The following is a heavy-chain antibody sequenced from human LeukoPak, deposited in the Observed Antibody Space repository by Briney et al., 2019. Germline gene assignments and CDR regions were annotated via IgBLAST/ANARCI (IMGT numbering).Heavy chain of an antibody. D-gene: IGHD2-2*02. V-gene: IGHV3-23*01. Sequence: GGSLRLSCAASGFTFSGHAMGWVRQAPGKGLEWVSSITGSGGGTYYGDSVKGRFTISRDNSMNTLFLQINSLRAEDTAIYYCASYRVSHGMDVWGQGTTVTVSS. CDR3: ASYRVSHGMDV. J-gene: IGHJ6*02. CDR2: ITGSGGGT. CDR1: GFTFSGHA.